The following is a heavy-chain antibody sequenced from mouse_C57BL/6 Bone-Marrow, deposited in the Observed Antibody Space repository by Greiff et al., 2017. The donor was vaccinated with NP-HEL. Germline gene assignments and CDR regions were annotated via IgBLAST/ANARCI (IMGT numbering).Heavy chain of an antibody. J-gene: IGHJ2*01. D-gene: IGHD1-1*01. V-gene: IGHV1-80*01. CDR1: GYAFSSYW. CDR3: ARITTVVATDY. Sequence: VQGVESGAELVKPGASVKISCKASGYAFSSYWMNWVKQRPGKGLEWIGQIYPGDGDTNYNGKFKGKATLTADKSSSTAYMQLSSLTSEDSAVYFCARITTVVATDYWGQGTTLTVSS. CDR2: IYPGDGDT.